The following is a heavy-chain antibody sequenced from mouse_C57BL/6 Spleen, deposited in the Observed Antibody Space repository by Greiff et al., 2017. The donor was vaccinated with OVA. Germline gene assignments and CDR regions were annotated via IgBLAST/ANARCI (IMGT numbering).Heavy chain of an antibody. J-gene: IGHJ4*01. Sequence: QVQLQQPGAELVRPGSSVKLSCKASGYTFTSYWMHWVKQRPIQGLEWIGNIDPSDSETHYNQKFKDKATLTVDKSSSTAYMQLSSLTSEDSAVYYCARRDGNYVGYAMDYWGQGTSVTVSS. CDR2: IDPSDSET. CDR1: GYTFTSYW. V-gene: IGHV1-52*01. CDR3: ARRDGNYVGYAMDY. D-gene: IGHD2-1*01.